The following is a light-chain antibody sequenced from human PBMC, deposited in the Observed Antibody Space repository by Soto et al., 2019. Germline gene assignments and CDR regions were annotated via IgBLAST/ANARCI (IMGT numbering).Light chain of an antibody. CDR2: LAY. V-gene: IGKV2-28*01. Sequence: DIVMTQSPLSLPVTPGEPASISCRSSQSLLHSNGYNYLDWYLQKPGQSPQLLIYLAYNRASGVPDRFSGRGSVTDFTLKISRVEVEDVGVYYCMQALQTPRTFGQGTKVEIK. J-gene: IGKJ1*01. CDR1: QSLLHSNGYNY. CDR3: MQALQTPRT.